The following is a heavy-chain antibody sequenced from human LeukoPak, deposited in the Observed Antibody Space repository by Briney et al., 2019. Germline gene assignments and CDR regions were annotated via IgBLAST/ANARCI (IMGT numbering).Heavy chain of an antibody. J-gene: IGHJ4*02. D-gene: IGHD6-13*01. CDR2: ISAYNGNT. V-gene: IGHV1-18*01. CDR1: GYTFTSYG. CDR3: ARVPGGWGRIAAAGLFDY. Sequence: VASVKVSCKASGYTFTSYGISWVRQAPGQGLEWMGWISAYNGNTNYAQKLQGRVTMTTDTSTSTAYMELRSLRSDDTAVYYCARVPGGWGRIAAAGLFDYWGQGTLVTVSS.